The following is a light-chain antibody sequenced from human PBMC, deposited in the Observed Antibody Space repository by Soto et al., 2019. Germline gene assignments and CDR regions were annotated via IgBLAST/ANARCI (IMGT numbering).Light chain of an antibody. CDR2: AAS. J-gene: IGKJ1*01. CDR1: QSISSY. V-gene: IGKV1-5*01. Sequence: DIQMTQSPSTLSASVGDRVTITCRASQSISSYVAWYQQKPGKAPKPLIYAASSLASGIPSRFSGSGSGTDFTLTISSLQPDDFAVYYCQQYGSSSRTFGQGTKVDIK. CDR3: QQYGSSSRT.